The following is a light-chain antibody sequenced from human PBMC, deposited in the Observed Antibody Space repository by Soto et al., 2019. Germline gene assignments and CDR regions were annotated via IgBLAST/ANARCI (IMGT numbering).Light chain of an antibody. CDR1: SSDVGGYNY. J-gene: IGLJ3*02. CDR3: SSYTISSTRV. Sequence: QSVLTQPASVSGSPGQSITISCTGTSSDVGGYNYVSWYQQHPGKAPKLMIYEVSNRPSGVSNRFSGSKSGNTASLTISGIQAEDEAEYYCSSYTISSTRVFGGGTKLTVL. CDR2: EVS. V-gene: IGLV2-14*01.